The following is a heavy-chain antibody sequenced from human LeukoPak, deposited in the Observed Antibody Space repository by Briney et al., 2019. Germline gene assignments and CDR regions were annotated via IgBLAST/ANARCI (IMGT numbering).Heavy chain of an antibody. D-gene: IGHD2-15*01. J-gene: IGHJ3*02. Sequence: ASVKVSCKASGYTFTGYYMHWVRQAPGQGLEWMGWINPNSGGTNYAQKFQGRVTMTRDTSISTAYMELRSLRSDDTAVYYCARPQLGYCSGGSCYLRHAFDIWGQGTMVTVSS. V-gene: IGHV1-2*02. CDR3: ARPQLGYCSGGSCYLRHAFDI. CDR1: GYTFTGYY. CDR2: INPNSGGT.